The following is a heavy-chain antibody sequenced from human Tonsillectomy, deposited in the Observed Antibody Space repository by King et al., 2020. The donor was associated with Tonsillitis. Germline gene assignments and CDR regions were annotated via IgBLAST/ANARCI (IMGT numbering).Heavy chain of an antibody. J-gene: IGHJ4*02. CDR3: VRDDWGSDY. CDR2: INTNNGNTGNP. CDR1: GYSFTNYA. Sequence: QLVQSASELKKLGASVTVSCKASGYSFTNYAMNWVRQAPGQGLEWMGWINTNNGNTGNPTYAQGFTGRFVLSLDTSASTAYLQISSLKTEDTAVYYCVRDDWGSDYWGQGTLVTVSS. D-gene: IGHD7-27*01. V-gene: IGHV7-4-1*02.